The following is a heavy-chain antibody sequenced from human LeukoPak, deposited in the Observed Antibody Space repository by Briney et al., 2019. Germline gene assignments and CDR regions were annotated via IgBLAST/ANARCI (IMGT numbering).Heavy chain of an antibody. D-gene: IGHD2-2*01. CDR3: ARADCSSTSCYERDY. Sequence: GGSLRLSCAGSGFTFSDYYMSWIRQAPGKGLEWVSYITSSDTTIYYADSVKGRFTISRDNAQNSLYLQMNTLRADDTAVYYCARADCSSTSCYERDYWGQGTLVTVSS. V-gene: IGHV3-11*04. J-gene: IGHJ4*02. CDR1: GFTFSDYY. CDR2: ITSSDTTI.